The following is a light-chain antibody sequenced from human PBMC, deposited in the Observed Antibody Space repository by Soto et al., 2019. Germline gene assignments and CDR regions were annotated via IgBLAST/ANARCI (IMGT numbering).Light chain of an antibody. Sequence: ETVMTQSPATLSVSPGERATLSCRASQSVNSNLAWYQQKLGQAPRVLIFGASTRATGIPARFSGSGSGTDFTLTISSVESEDFAIYYCQQHNDWPTFGQGTRLEIK. V-gene: IGKV3-15*01. J-gene: IGKJ5*01. CDR3: QQHNDWPT. CDR2: GAS. CDR1: QSVNSN.